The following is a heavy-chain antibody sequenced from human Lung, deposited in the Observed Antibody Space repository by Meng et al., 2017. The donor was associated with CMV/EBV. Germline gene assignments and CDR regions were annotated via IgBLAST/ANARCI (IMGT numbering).Heavy chain of an antibody. D-gene: IGHD3-3*01. J-gene: IGHJ6*02. CDR1: GYTFTGYY. CDR3: ARQGRDFWSGYRAHLLMDV. CDR2: INPNSGGT. V-gene: IGHV1-2*02. Sequence: SXXVSRXASGYTFTGYYMHWVRQAPGQGLEWMGWINPNSGGTNYAQKFQGRVTMTRDTSISTAYMELSRLRSDDTAVYYCARQGRDFWSGYRAHLLMDVXGQGXTVTFSS.